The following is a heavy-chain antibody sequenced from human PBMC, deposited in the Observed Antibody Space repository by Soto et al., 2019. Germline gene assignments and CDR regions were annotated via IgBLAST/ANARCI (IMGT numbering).Heavy chain of an antibody. CDR2: TRNKANSYTT. D-gene: IGHD6-19*01. Sequence: EVQLVESGGGLVQPGGSLRLSCAASGFTFSDHYMDWVRQAPGKGLEWVGRTRNKANSYTTEYAASVKGRFTISRDDSKNSLYLQMNSLKTEDTAVYYCARGLYSSGWHFDYWGQGTLVTVSS. V-gene: IGHV3-72*01. J-gene: IGHJ4*02. CDR1: GFTFSDHY. CDR3: ARGLYSSGWHFDY.